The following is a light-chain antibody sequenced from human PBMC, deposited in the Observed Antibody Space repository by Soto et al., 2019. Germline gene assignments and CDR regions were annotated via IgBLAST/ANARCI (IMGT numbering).Light chain of an antibody. CDR1: QSVSGC. CDR2: DAS. Sequence: IQVTKSASTLSESVGDTVTVTCRASQSVSGCLAWYQHKPGKAPKLLIYDASTLESGVPSRCSGSGSETHFTLTIISLQAEDFGLDYCLQRSAWPLTFGGGTKL. J-gene: IGKJ4*01. V-gene: IGKV1-5*01. CDR3: LQRSAWPLT.